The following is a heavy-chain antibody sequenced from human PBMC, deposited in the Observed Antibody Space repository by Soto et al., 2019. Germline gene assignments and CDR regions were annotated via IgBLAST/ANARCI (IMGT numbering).Heavy chain of an antibody. V-gene: IGHV1-58*01. CDR1: GFTFTSSG. CDR2: IVVGSGNT. J-gene: IGHJ4*02. Sequence: ASLKVSCKSSGFTFTSSGVQWVRQARGQRLEWIGWIVVGSGNTNYAQKFQERVTITRDMSTSTAYMELSSLRSEDTAVYYCARDGEYSSSWPQYYFDYWGQGTLVTVSS. CDR3: ARDGEYSSSWPQYYFDY. D-gene: IGHD6-6*01.